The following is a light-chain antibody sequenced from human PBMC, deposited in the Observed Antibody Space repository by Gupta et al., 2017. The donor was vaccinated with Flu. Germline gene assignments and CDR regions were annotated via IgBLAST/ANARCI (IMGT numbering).Light chain of an antibody. J-gene: IGKJ3*01. CDR1: KDIIDY. V-gene: IGKV1-39*01. Sequence: PSSVYAAVGDRVTSTCLSSKDIIDYLNWYQVKPGQAPNLLIYAASNRQRGVPSRFSGSGSGTDFTLTINRLQPDDFAIYYCQQSDNVGYAFGHGTKVDFK. CDR3: QQSDNVGYA. CDR2: AAS.